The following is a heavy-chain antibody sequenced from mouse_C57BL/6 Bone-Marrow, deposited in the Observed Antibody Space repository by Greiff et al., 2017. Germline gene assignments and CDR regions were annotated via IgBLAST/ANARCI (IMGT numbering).Heavy chain of an antibody. J-gene: IGHJ4*01. D-gene: IGHD3-2*02. CDR1: GYSITSGYY. Sequence: EVQLQQSGPGLVKPSQSLSLTCSVTGYSITSGYYWNWIRQFPGNKLEWMGYISYDGSNNYNPSLKNRISITRYTSKNQFFLKLNSVTTEDTATYDGARGRAQAKDYAMDYWGQGTSVTVSS. V-gene: IGHV3-6*01. CDR3: ARGRAQAKDYAMDY. CDR2: ISYDGSN.